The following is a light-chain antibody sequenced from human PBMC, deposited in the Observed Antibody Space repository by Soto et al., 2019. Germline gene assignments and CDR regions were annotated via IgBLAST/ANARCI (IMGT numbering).Light chain of an antibody. CDR3: QQSYSTPLST. J-gene: IGKJ3*01. CDR2: AAS. Sequence: DIQMTQSPSSLSASVGDRVTITCRASQSISSYLNWYQQKPGKAPKLLIYAASSLQSGVPSRFSGSGSGTDFTLTISSLQPEDFATYYCQQSYSTPLSTLGPGTKVDIK. V-gene: IGKV1-39*01. CDR1: QSISSY.